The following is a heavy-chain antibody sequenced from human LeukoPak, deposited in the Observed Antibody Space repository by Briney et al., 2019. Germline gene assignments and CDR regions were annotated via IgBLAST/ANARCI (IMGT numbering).Heavy chain of an antibody. CDR2: IYYSGST. Sequence: SETLSLTCTVSGGSISSYYWSWIRQPPGKGLEWIGYIYYSGSTNYNPSLKSRVTISVDTSKNQFSLKLSSVTAADTAVYYCAREGYYHGMDVWGQGTTVTVSS. CDR1: GGSISSYY. V-gene: IGHV4-59*01. CDR3: AREGYYHGMDV. J-gene: IGHJ6*02.